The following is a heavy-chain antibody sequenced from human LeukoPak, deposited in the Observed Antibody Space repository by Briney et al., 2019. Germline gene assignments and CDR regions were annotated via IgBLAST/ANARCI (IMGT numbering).Heavy chain of an antibody. CDR2: ISGSGGST. V-gene: IGHV3-23*01. CDR3: ANGGVMARWY. D-gene: IGHD3-16*01. CDR1: GFTFSSYA. Sequence: HPGGSLRLSCAASGFTFSSYAMSWVRQAPGKGLEWVSTISGSGGSTYYAASVKGRFTISRDNSKNTLYLQMNSLRAEDTAVYYCANGGVMARWYWGQGTLVTVSS. J-gene: IGHJ4*02.